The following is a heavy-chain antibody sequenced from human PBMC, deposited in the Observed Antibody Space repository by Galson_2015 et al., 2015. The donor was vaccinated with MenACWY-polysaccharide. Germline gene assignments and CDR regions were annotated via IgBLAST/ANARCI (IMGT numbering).Heavy chain of an antibody. V-gene: IGHV3-23*01. J-gene: IGHJ3*01. Sequence: SLRLSCAASGFIFGSYAMGWVRQAPGKGLEWVSSIGGSGLTTFYAESVKGRFTISGDNAQNILSLQMNSLRADDTARYFCAKVTEMASSRRPFDVWGQGTMVTVSS. CDR1: GFIFGSYA. CDR3: AKVTEMASSRRPFDV. CDR2: IGGSGLTT. D-gene: IGHD5-24*01.